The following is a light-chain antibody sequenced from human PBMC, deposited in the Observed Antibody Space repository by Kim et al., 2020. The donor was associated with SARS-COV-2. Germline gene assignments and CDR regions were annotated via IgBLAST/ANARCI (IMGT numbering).Light chain of an antibody. CDR2: GAS. Sequence: PHGERATLSCRASQSVSSSYLAWYQQKPGQAPRLLIYGASSRAAGIPDKFRGSGSGTDFTLTISRLEPEDFAVYYCQQHGNAPLTFGGGTKVDIK. V-gene: IGKV3-20*01. CDR1: QSVSSSY. J-gene: IGKJ4*01. CDR3: QQHGNAPLT.